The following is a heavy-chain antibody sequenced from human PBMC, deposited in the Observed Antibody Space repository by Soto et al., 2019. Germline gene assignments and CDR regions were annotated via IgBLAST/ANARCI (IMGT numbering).Heavy chain of an antibody. CDR2: ISAGGVST. CDR3: AKMYRGYSGYIQS. CDR1: GFTFTNYA. V-gene: IGHV3-23*01. D-gene: IGHD5-12*01. J-gene: IGHJ5*02. Sequence: GSLRLSCATSGFTFTNYAMTWVRQGPGKGLEWVSSISAGGVSTYFADSVKGRFTISRDNSKNTLFLHMNSLRAEDTAVYYCAKMYRGYSGYIQSWGQGTLVTVSS.